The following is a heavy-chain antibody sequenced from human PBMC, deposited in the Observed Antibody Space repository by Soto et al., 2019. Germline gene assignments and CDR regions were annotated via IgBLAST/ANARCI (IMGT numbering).Heavy chain of an antibody. J-gene: IGHJ3*01. CDR1: RFIFRNFA. V-gene: IGHV3-23*01. CDR2: ITGSGDYA. D-gene: IGHD4-17*01. CDR3: TKDPNGDYVGAFDF. Sequence: EAPLLESGGGLVQPGGSLGLSCAAPRFIFRNFAMTWVRQAPGQGLEWVSSITGSGDYASYADTVRGRFTISRDNSESTLYLEMNSLRPEDTATYYCTKDPNGDYVGAFDFWGQGILVTVSS.